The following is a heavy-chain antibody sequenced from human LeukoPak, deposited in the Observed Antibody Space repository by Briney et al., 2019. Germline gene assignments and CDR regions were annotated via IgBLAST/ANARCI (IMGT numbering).Heavy chain of an antibody. V-gene: IGHV3-48*04. Sequence: PGGSLRLSCAASGFTFSSYSTNWVRQAPGKGLEWVSYISSSGSTIYYADSVKGRFTISRDNAKNSLYLQMNSLRAEDTAVYYCAELGITMIGCVWGKGTTVTISS. CDR3: AELGITMIGCV. J-gene: IGHJ6*04. CDR2: ISSSGSTI. CDR1: GFTFSSYS. D-gene: IGHD3-10*02.